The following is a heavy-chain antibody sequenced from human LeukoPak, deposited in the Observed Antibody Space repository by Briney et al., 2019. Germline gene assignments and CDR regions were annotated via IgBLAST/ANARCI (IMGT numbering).Heavy chain of an antibody. Sequence: GGSLRLSCAASGFTFSSYGMHWVRQAPGKGLEWVAVISYDGSNKYYADSVKGRFTISRDNSKNTLYLQMNSLRAEDTAVYYCEKDRGSWCVDYWGQGTLVTVSS. D-gene: IGHD4/OR15-4a*01. CDR2: ISYDGSNK. V-gene: IGHV3-30*18. J-gene: IGHJ4*02. CDR3: EKDRGSWCVDY. CDR1: GFTFSSYG.